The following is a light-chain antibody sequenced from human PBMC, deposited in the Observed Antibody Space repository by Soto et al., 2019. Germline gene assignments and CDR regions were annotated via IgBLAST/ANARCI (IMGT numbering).Light chain of an antibody. V-gene: IGKV1-6*01. J-gene: IGKJ1*01. CDR3: LQDYNYPWT. CDR1: QGIRND. Sequence: AIQMTQSPSSLSSSVVDRVTITCLASQGIRNDLGWYQQKPGKAPKLLIYAASSLQSGVPSRFSGSGSGTDFTLTISSLQPEDFATYYCLQDYNYPWTFGQGTKVDIK. CDR2: AAS.